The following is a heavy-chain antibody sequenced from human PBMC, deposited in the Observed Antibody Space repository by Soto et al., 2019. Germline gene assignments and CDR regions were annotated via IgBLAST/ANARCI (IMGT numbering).Heavy chain of an antibody. CDR1: GYTFSRYG. V-gene: IGHV1-18*01. CDR3: AKNGQPPYYYYGLDV. J-gene: IGHJ6*02. CDR2: ISGYNGDT. Sequence: QGQLVQSGGEVKKPGXSVKVSCKASGYTFSRYGISWVRQAPGQGLEWMGWISGYNGDTNYAQKFQGRVTMTIDTSTTTAYMELRSLTSDDTAVYYCAKNGQPPYYYYGLDVWGQGTTVTVSS. D-gene: IGHD2-8*01.